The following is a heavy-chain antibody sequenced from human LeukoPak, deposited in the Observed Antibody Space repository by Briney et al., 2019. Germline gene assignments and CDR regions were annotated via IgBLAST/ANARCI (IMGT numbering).Heavy chain of an antibody. D-gene: IGHD2-21*02. V-gene: IGHV1-24*01. CDR1: GYTLTELS. CDR2: FDPEDGET. Sequence: ASVKVSCKASGYTLTELSMHWVRQAPGKGLEWMGGFDPEDGETIYAQKFQGRVTMTEDTSTDTAYMELSSLRSEDTAVYYCATGAGVPVVTAIEYFQHWGQGTLVTVSS. J-gene: IGHJ1*01. CDR3: ATGAGVPVVTAIEYFQH.